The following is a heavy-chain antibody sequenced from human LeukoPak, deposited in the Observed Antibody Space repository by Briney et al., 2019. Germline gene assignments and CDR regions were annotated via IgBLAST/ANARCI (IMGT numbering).Heavy chain of an antibody. D-gene: IGHD6-6*01. Sequence: LSETLSLTCTVSGASISGDYWSWIRQPPGKGLEWIAFIYDGGLTNYNPSLKSRVTISIDTSKNQFSLKLSSVTAADTAVYYCARGGASSRYFDYWGQGTLVTVSS. CDR3: ARGGASSRYFDY. J-gene: IGHJ4*02. CDR1: GASISGDY. CDR2: IYDGGLT. V-gene: IGHV4-59*01.